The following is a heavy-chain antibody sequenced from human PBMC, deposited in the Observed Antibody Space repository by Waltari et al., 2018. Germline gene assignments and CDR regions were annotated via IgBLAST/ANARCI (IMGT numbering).Heavy chain of an antibody. D-gene: IGHD2-15*01. CDR2: IIPILGIA. J-gene: IGHJ6*02. CDR1: GGTFSSYA. CDR3: ARVVTDYYYYYGMDV. V-gene: IGHV1-69*09. Sequence: QVQLVQSGAEVKKPGSSVKVSCKASGGTFSSYAISWVRQAPGQGLEWMGRIIPILGIANYAQKFQGRVTITADKSTSTAYMELSSLRSEDTAVYYCARVVTDYYYYYGMDVWGQGTTVTVSS.